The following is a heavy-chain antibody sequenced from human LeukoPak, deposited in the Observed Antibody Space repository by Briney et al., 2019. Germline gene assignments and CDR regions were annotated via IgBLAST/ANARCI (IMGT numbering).Heavy chain of an antibody. CDR2: ISGSGGST. Sequence: GGSLRLSCAASEFMFSSYAMTWVRQAPGKGLEWVSAISGSGGSTYYADSVKGRFTISRDNSKNTLYLQMNSLRAEDTAVYYCANSEPPSYYYDSSGYSGYWGQGTLVTVSS. V-gene: IGHV3-23*01. CDR3: ANSEPPSYYYDSSGYSGY. D-gene: IGHD3-22*01. J-gene: IGHJ4*02. CDR1: EFMFSSYA.